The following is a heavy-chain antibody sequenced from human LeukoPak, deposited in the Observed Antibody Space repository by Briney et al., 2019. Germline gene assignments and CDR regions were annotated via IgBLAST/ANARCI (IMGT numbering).Heavy chain of an antibody. V-gene: IGHV4-34*09. CDR1: GGSFSGYY. Sequence: SETLSLTCAVYGGSFSGYYWSWIRQPPGKGLEWIGEINHSGSTYYNPSLKSRVTISVDTSKNQFSLKLSSVTAADTAVYYCAKSGGPWGQGTPVTVSS. D-gene: IGHD3-16*01. J-gene: IGHJ5*02. CDR3: AKSGGP. CDR2: INHSGST.